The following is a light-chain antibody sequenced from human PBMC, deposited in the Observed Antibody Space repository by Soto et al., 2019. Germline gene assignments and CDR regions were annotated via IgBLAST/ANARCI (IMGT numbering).Light chain of an antibody. J-gene: IGLJ1*01. CDR2: VVS. V-gene: IGLV2-8*01. CDR1: SVDVGAYDF. Sequence: QSALTQPPSASGSPGQSVTISCTGTSVDVGAYDFVSWYQQHPGKAPKLLIYVVSERPSGVPDRFSGSKSGNAASLTISGLQAEDEADYYCSSFTTSHTYVFGTGTKGTVL. CDR3: SSFTTSHTYV.